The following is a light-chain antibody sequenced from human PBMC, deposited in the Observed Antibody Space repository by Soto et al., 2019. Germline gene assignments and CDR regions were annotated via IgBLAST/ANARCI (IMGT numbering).Light chain of an antibody. CDR2: NAS. CDR1: QSITTR. J-gene: IGKJ1*01. V-gene: IGKV1-5*03. Sequence: DIQMTQSPSTLSASVGDRVTITCRASQSITTRLAWYQQKPGQAPKLLIYNASSLESGVPSRFSGSGSGTEFTLTISSLQPDDFATYYCQQYNSYWTFGQGTKVEIK. CDR3: QQYNSYWT.